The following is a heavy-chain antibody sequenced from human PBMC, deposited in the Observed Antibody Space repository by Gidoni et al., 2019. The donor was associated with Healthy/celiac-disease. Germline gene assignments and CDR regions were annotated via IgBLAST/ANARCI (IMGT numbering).Heavy chain of an antibody. V-gene: IGHV3-23*01. CDR1: FSSYA. J-gene: IGHJ4*02. D-gene: IGHD3-22*01. CDR2: ISGSGGST. CDR3: AKGDEDYYDSSGYCIDY. Sequence: FSSYAMSWVRQAPGKGLEWVSAISGSGGSTYYADSVKGRFTISRDNSKNTLYLQMNSLRAEDTAVYYCAKGDEDYYDSSGYCIDYWGQGTLVTVSS.